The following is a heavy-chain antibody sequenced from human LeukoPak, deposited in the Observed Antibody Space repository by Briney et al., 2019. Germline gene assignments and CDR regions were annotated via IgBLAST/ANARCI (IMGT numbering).Heavy chain of an antibody. D-gene: IGHD5-24*01. CDR1: GGSISSYY. J-gene: IGHJ4*02. CDR3: ARLGDGYNYYIDY. CDR2: IYYSGST. Sequence: PSETLSLTCTVSGGSISSYYWSWIRQPPGKGLEWIGYIYYSGSTNYNPSLKSRVTISVDTSKNRFSLKLSSVTAADTAVYYCARLGDGYNYYIDYWGQGTLVTVSS. V-gene: IGHV4-59*08.